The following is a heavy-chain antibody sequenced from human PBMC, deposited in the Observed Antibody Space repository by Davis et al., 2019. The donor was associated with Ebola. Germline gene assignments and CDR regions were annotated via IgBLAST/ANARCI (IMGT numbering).Heavy chain of an antibody. CDR2: INHSGST. Sequence: MPSETLSLTCTVSGGSISSGGYYWSWIRQPPGKGLEWIGEINHSGSTNYNPSLKSRVTISVDTSTNQFSLKLSSVTAADTAVYYCARQASGNCSGGSCYSAYFDYWGQGTLVTVSS. D-gene: IGHD2-15*01. J-gene: IGHJ4*02. CDR3: ARQASGNCSGGSCYSAYFDY. V-gene: IGHV4-39*01. CDR1: GGSISSGGYY.